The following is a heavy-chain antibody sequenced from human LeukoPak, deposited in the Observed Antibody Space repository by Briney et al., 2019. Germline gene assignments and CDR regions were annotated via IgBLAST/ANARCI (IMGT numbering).Heavy chain of an antibody. V-gene: IGHV3-9*01. D-gene: IGHD5-18*01. Sequence: GGSLRLSCAASGFTFDDYAMHWVRQAPGKGLEWVSGISWNSGSIGYADSVKGRFTISRDNAKNSLYLQMNSLRAEDTALYYCAKVGRRGYSYGFDYWGQGTLVTVSS. CDR3: AKVGRRGYSYGFDY. CDR1: GFTFDDYA. J-gene: IGHJ4*02. CDR2: ISWNSGSI.